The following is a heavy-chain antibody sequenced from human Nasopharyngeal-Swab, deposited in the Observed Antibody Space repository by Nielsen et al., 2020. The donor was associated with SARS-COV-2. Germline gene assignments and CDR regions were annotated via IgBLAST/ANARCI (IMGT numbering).Heavy chain of an antibody. J-gene: IGHJ6*02. D-gene: IGHD3-3*01. CDR2: TYYRSKWYN. V-gene: IGHV6-1*01. CDR3: ARDVPIFGVVNFYGMDV. Sequence: WIRQSPSRGLEWLGRTYYRSKWYNDYAVSVKSRITINPDTSKNQFSLQLNSVTPEDTAVYYCARDVPIFGVVNFYGMDVWGQGTPVTVSS.